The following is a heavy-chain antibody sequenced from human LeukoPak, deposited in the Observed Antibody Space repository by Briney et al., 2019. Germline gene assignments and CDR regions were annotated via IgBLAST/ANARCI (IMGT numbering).Heavy chain of an antibody. CDR3: ARDVLAAAGTFDY. CDR1: GGSFSGYY. Sequence: SETLSLTCAVYGGSFSGYYWSWIRQPPGKGLEWIGEINHSGSTNYNPSLKSRVTISVDTSKNQFSLKLYSVTAADTAVYYCARDVLAAAGTFDYWGQGALVTDSS. V-gene: IGHV4-34*01. CDR2: INHSGST. D-gene: IGHD6-13*01. J-gene: IGHJ4*02.